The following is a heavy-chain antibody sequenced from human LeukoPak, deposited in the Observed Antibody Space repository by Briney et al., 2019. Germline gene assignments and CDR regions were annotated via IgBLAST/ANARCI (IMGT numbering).Heavy chain of an antibody. V-gene: IGHV5-51*01. D-gene: IGHD5-18*01. J-gene: IGHJ3*02. CDR1: GYSFTSYW. CDR3: ARHGRYSYGYGAFDI. CDR2: IYPGDSDT. Sequence: GESLKTSCKGSGYSFTSYWIGWVRQMPGKGLEWMGIIYPGDSDTRYSPSFQGQVTISADKSISTAYLQWSSLKASDTAMYYCARHGRYSYGYGAFDIWGQGTMVTVSS.